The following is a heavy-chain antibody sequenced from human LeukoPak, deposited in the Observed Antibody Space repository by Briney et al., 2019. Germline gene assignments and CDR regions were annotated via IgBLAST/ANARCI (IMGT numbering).Heavy chain of an antibody. Sequence: SETLSLTCTVSGGSISSYYWSWIRQPPGKGLEWIGYIYYSGSTNYNPSLKSRVTISVDTSKNQFSLKLSSVTAADTAVYYCARDSPAFDIWGQGTMVTVSS. CDR2: IYYSGST. CDR1: GGSISSYY. J-gene: IGHJ3*02. CDR3: ARDSPAFDI. V-gene: IGHV4-59*01.